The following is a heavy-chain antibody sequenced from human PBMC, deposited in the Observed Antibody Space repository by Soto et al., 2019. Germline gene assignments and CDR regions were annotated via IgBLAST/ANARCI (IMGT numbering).Heavy chain of an antibody. CDR1: GGSFSGYY. CDR3: ARGLPVDTAMGVDYYYYYGMDV. V-gene: IGHV4-34*01. CDR2: INHSGST. D-gene: IGHD5-18*01. Sequence: PSETLSLTCAVYGGSFSGYYWSWIRQPPGKGLEWIGEINHSGSTNYNPSLKSRVTISVDTSKNQFSLKLSSVTAADTAVYYCARGLPVDTAMGVDYYYYYGMDVWGQGTTVTVSS. J-gene: IGHJ6*02.